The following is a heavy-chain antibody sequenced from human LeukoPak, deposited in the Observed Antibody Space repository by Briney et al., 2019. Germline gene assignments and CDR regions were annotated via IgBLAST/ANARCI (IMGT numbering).Heavy chain of an antibody. CDR1: GDSVSSNSAA. Sequence: SQTLSLTCAISGDSVSSNSAAWNWIRQSPSRGLECLGRTYYRSTWYNDYAISVKSRITINPDTSKNQFSLQLNSVTPEDTAVYYCARGPQLVGYYYIDVWGKGTTVTVSS. CDR2: TYYRSTWYN. J-gene: IGHJ6*03. D-gene: IGHD6-13*01. CDR3: ARGPQLVGYYYIDV. V-gene: IGHV6-1*01.